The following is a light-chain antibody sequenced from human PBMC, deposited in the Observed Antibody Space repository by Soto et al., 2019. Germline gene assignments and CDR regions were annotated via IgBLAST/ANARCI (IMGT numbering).Light chain of an antibody. Sequence: EIVLTQSPVTLSLSPGERATLSCRASHFVASNSLAWYQQKPGQAPRVVIFDTSNRATGIPDRFSGSGSGTGFTLTIRRLEPEDFAVYVCQQYGSSPRTFGQGTKLEIK. V-gene: IGKV3-20*01. CDR1: HFVASNS. J-gene: IGKJ2*01. CDR2: DTS. CDR3: QQYGSSPRT.